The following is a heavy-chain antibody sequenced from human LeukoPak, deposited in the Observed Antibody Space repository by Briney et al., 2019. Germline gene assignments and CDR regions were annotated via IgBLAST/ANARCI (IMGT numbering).Heavy chain of an antibody. CDR2: IHDSGAA. D-gene: IGHD3-10*01. CDR1: GGSISPLY. V-gene: IGHV4-59*11. J-gene: IGHJ4*02. CDR3: ARGGVTAKYYFDS. Sequence: SETLSLTCTVSGGSISPLYWGWIRQPPGKGLEFIGYIHDSGAANYNPSLKSRVTLSVDTSKNQFSLKLNSVTAADTAVYYCARGGVTAKYYFDSWGQGTLVTVSS.